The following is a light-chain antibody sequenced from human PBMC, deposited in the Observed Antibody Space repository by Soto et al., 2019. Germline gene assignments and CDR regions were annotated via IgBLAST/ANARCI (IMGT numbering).Light chain of an antibody. CDR1: QSVNNY. Sequence: EIVLTQSPATLSLSPGERATLSCRASQSVNNYLAWYQQKPGQAPRLLIYDTSDRASGIPARFSGSGSGTDFTLTISSLKPEDFAVFYCQQRSVWPWTFGQGTKVDIK. V-gene: IGKV3-11*01. J-gene: IGKJ1*01. CDR3: QQRSVWPWT. CDR2: DTS.